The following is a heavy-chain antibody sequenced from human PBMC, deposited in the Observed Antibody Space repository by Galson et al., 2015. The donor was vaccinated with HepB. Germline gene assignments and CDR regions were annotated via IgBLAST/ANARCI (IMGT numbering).Heavy chain of an antibody. V-gene: IGHV3-11*06. CDR1: GFTFSDYY. J-gene: IGHJ4*02. CDR3: ARGEPAAAGTFNDY. Sequence: SLRLSCAASGFTFSDYYMSWIRQAPGKGLEWVSYISSSSSYTNYADSVKGRFTISRDNAKNSLYLQMNSLRAEDTAVYYCARGEPAAAGTFNDYWGQGTLVTVSS. CDR2: ISSSSSYT. D-gene: IGHD6-13*01.